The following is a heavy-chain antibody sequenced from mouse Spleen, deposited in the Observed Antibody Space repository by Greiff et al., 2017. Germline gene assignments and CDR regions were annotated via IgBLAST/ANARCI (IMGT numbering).Heavy chain of an antibody. CDR1: GYTFTSYD. CDR3: ARKDYGYDGDAMDY. J-gene: IGHJ4*01. Sequence: QVQLQQSGPELVKPEASVKLSCKASGYTFTSYDINWVKQRPGQGLEWIGWIYPRDGSTKYNEKFKGKATLTVDTSSSTAYMELHSLTSEDSAVYFCARKDYGYDGDAMDYWGQGTSVTVSS. CDR2: IYPRDGST. D-gene: IGHD2-2*01. V-gene: IGHV1-85*01.